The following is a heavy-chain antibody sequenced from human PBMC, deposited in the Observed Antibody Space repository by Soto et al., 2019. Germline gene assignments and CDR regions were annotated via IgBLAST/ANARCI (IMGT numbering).Heavy chain of an antibody. D-gene: IGHD1-20*01. CDR1: GFDFKTYG. Sequence: QGQLVESGGGVVQPGRSLRLSCVASGFDFKTYGMXWVRQAPGKGLEXVAVIGFDGTNIHYSDSVRGRFSISRDNSENTVSLQMNSLRVEDTALYYCVRTACVINNCSYRGVRWGQGTLVTV. CDR2: IGFDGTNI. V-gene: IGHV3-33*01. J-gene: IGHJ4*02. CDR3: VRTACVINNCSYRGVR.